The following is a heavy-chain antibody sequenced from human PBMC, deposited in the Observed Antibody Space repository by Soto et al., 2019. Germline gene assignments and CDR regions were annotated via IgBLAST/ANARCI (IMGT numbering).Heavy chain of an antibody. CDR1: GFTVSSNY. J-gene: IGHJ4*02. D-gene: IGHD2-15*01. Sequence: EVQLVESGGGLVQPGGSLRLSCAASGFTVSSNYMSWVRQAPGKGLEWVSVIYSGGSTNYADSVKGRFTISRDNSKNTLYLQMNRLRAESTAVYYCAREGVVAASDWGQGTLVTVSS. CDR3: AREGVVAASD. V-gene: IGHV3-66*01. CDR2: IYSGGST.